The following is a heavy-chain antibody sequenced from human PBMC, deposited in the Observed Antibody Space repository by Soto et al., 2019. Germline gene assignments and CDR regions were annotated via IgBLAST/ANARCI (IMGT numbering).Heavy chain of an antibody. CDR1: GFTFSSYG. J-gene: IGHJ4*02. D-gene: IGHD6-13*01. V-gene: IGHV3-23*01. Sequence: PGGSLRLSCAASGFTFSSYGMSWFRQAPGKGLEWVSVISGSGGSTYYADSVKGRFTISRDNSKNTLYLQMNSLRAEDTAVHYCAKDSGSWYFTFDYWGQGTQVTVSS. CDR2: ISGSGGST. CDR3: AKDSGSWYFTFDY.